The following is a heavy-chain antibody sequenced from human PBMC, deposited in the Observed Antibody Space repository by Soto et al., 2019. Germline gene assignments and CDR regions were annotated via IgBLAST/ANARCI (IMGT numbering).Heavy chain of an antibody. D-gene: IGHD4-4*01. CDR2: VNPSGGST. V-gene: IGHV1-46*03. CDR1: GYTFSTYY. J-gene: IGHJ4*02. CDR3: ARYDYNGYYFDY. Sequence: ASVKVSCKASGYTFSTYYMHWVRQAPGQGYEWMGIVNPSGGSTTYAQKFQGRVTMTRDTSTTTVYMELSSLKSEDTAVYYCARYDYNGYYFDYWGQGTLVTVSS.